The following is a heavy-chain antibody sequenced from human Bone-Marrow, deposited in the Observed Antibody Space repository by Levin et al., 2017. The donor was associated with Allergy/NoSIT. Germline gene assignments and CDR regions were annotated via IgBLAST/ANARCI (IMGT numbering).Heavy chain of an antibody. V-gene: IGHV3-21*06. CDR1: GFTFSSYG. D-gene: IGHD3-10*01. CDR3: ARDRETRGYYNHGMDV. J-gene: IGHJ6*02. Sequence: TGGSLRLSCAASGFTFSSYGMNWVRQAPGKGLEWVSSISPSSSYIYNADSVKGRFTISRDNAKNSLYLQMNSLRAEDTAVYNCARDRETRGYYNHGMDVWGPGTTVTVSS. CDR2: ISPSSSYI.